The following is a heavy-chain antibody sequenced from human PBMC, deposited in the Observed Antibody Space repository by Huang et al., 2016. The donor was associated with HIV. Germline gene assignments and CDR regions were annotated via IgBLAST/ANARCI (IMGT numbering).Heavy chain of an antibody. Sequence: QVLLQQWGAGVLKPSETLSLTCGVSGGPFNGFLWSWIRKPPGKGLEWIGEINYSGNTNYHPSLKSRVTMSVDTSKRQFSLSLKSVTAADTAVYYCARARLLLPFDYWGQGALVAVSS. V-gene: IGHV4-34*02. J-gene: IGHJ4*02. CDR1: GGPFNGFL. D-gene: IGHD2-15*01. CDR3: ARARLLLPFDY. CDR2: INYSGNT.